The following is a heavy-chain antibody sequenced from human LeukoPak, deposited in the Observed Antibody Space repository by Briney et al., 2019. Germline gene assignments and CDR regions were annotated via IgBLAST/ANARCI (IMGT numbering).Heavy chain of an antibody. V-gene: IGHV3-23*01. CDR1: GFTFSSYA. CDR2: ISGSGAST. D-gene: IGHD3-3*01. Sequence: GGSLRLSCAASGFTFSSYAMSWVRQTPRKGLEWVSTISGSGASTYYADSVKGRFTVSRDNSKNTLHLQMKSLRAADTAVYYCAQIPFRSGDYHFDYWGQGTLLTVSS. J-gene: IGHJ4*02. CDR3: AQIPFRSGDYHFDY.